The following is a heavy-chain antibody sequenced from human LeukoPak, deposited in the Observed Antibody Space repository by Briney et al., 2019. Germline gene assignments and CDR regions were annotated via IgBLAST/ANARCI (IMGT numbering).Heavy chain of an antibody. J-gene: IGHJ5*02. D-gene: IGHD6-19*01. CDR1: GYTFTSYD. CDR3: ARGPGNNTGWSAGMPKGWFDP. Sequence: GASVKVSCKASGYTFTSYDINWVRQATGQRLEWMGWMNPNSGNTGYAKKFQGRVTMTRNTSMSTAYMELSSLRSEASAVYYCARGPGNNTGWSAGMPKGWFDPWGQGTLVTVSS. CDR2: MNPNSGNT. V-gene: IGHV1-8*01.